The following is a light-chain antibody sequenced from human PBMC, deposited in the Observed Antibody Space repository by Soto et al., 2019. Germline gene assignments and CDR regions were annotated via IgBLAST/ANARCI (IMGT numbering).Light chain of an antibody. CDR2: DVS. V-gene: IGLV2-11*01. CDR1: SSDVGGYNY. Sequence: QSVLTQPRSVSGSRGQSVTISCTGTSSDVGGYNYVSWYQQHPGKAPKLMIYDVSKRPSGVPDRFSGSKSGNTASLTISGLQAEYEADYYCCSYAGSYTYVFGTGTKLTVL. J-gene: IGLJ1*01. CDR3: CSYAGSYTYV.